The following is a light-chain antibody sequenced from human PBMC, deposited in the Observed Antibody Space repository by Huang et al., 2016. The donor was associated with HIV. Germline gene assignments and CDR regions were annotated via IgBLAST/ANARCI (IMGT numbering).Light chain of an antibody. Sequence: EIVLTQSPATLSLSPGDRATLSCRASQSVGVSLAWYHQKPGQAPRLLIFEASNRATGIPDRFSGSGSGTDFTLTIDSLQPDDFAIYYCQQRTKWPPVLTFGGGTRVEIK. CDR2: EAS. CDR3: QQRTKWPPVLT. J-gene: IGKJ4*01. V-gene: IGKV3-11*01. CDR1: QSVGVS.